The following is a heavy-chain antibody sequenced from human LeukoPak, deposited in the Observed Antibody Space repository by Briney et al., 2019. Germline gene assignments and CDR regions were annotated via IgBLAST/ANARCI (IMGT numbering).Heavy chain of an antibody. J-gene: IGHJ6*02. Sequence: GGSLRRSCAASGFTFSSYGMHWVRRAPGKGLEWVAVISYDGSNKYYADSVKGRFTISRDNSKNTLYLQMNSLRAEDTAVYYCARDFLDYGMDVWGQGTTVTVSS. CDR1: GFTFSSYG. V-gene: IGHV3-30*19. CDR3: ARDFLDYGMDV. CDR2: ISYDGSNK.